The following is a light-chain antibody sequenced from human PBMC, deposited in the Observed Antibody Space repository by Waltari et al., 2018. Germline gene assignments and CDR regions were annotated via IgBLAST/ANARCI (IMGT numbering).Light chain of an antibody. V-gene: IGLV1-40*01. CDR1: SPNIGAGYD. CDR3: QSYDSSLSVV. J-gene: IGLJ2*01. Sequence: QSVLTQPPSVSGAPGQRVTISCTGSSPNIGAGYDVPWYQQPPGTAPKLLIYGTSNRPSGVPDRFSGSKSGTSASLAITGLQAEDEADYYCQSYDSSLSVVFGGGTKLTVL. CDR2: GTS.